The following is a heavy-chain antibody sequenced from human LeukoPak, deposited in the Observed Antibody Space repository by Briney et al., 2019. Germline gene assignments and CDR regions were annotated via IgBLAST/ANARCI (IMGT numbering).Heavy chain of an antibody. J-gene: IGHJ4*02. CDR2: ISTDGNNE. CDR3: ARDQIGWAPGYVSGPLDQ. Sequence: GRPLRLSCAASGFSFTMYGIHWVRQAPGKGLEWVAVISTDGNNEYYANSVKGRFTISRDNSKNKVYLQMTSLRTEDTAVYYCARDQIGWAPGYVSGPLDQWGQGTLVTVSS. CDR1: GFSFTMYG. V-gene: IGHV3-30*03. D-gene: IGHD6-19*01.